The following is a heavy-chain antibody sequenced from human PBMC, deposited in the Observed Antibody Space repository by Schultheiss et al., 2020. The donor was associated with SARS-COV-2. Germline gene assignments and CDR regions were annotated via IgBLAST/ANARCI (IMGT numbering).Heavy chain of an antibody. Sequence: SETLSLTCTVSGGSISSYYWSWIRQPAGKGLEWIGRIYTSGSTNYNPSLKSRVTISVDTSKNQFSLKLSSVTAADTAVYYCAREGGPYCSSTSCYPWFDPWGQGTLVTVSS. CDR2: IYTSGST. CDR1: GGSISSYY. V-gene: IGHV4-4*07. D-gene: IGHD2-2*01. J-gene: IGHJ5*02. CDR3: AREGGPYCSSTSCYPWFDP.